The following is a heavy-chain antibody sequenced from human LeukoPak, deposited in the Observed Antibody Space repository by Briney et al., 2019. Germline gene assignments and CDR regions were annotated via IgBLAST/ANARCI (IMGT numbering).Heavy chain of an antibody. D-gene: IGHD3-10*01. CDR2: ISGSGDYT. Sequence: GGSLRLSCAASGLTFSSSAMSWVRQAPGKGLQWVSSISGSGDYTQYADSVKGRFTISRDNSQNTLYLLMNSLRAEDKATYYCAKDQGRDHASYGSATHFFWGQGALVTVSS. CDR1: GLTFSSSA. CDR3: AKDQGRDHASYGSATHFF. J-gene: IGHJ4*02. V-gene: IGHV3-23*01.